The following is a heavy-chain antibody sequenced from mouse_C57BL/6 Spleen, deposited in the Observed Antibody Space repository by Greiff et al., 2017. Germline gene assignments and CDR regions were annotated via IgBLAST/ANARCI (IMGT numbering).Heavy chain of an antibody. CDR3: ARVFYGNYWYFDV. Sequence: EVKLMESEGGLVQPGSSMKLSCTASGFTFSDYYMAWVRQVPEKGLEWVANINYDGSSTYYLDSLKSRFIISRDNAKNILYLQMSSLKSEDTATYYCARVFYGNYWYFDVWGTGTTVTVSS. CDR2: INYDGSST. CDR1: GFTFSDYY. V-gene: IGHV5-16*01. J-gene: IGHJ1*03. D-gene: IGHD2-1*01.